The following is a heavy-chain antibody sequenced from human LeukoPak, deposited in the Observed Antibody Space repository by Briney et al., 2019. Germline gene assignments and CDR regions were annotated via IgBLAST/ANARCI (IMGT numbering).Heavy chain of an antibody. Sequence: HPGGSLRLSCAASGFTVSSNYMSWVRQAPGKGLEWVSVIYSGGSTYYADSVKGRFTISRDNSKNTLYLQMNSLRAEDTAVYYCARDWLGGGDYPDAFDIWGQGTMVTVSS. CDR3: ARDWLGGGDYPDAFDI. V-gene: IGHV3-66*01. J-gene: IGHJ3*02. D-gene: IGHD4-17*01. CDR2: IYSGGST. CDR1: GFTVSSNY.